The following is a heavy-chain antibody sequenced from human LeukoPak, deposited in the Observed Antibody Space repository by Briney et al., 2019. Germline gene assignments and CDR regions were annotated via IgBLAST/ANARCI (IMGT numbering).Heavy chain of an antibody. CDR3: AKDLHGDSNYDWFDP. J-gene: IGHJ5*02. Sequence: GGSLRLSCAASGFTFSSYAMSWVRQAPGKGLEWVSAISGSGGSTYYADSVKGRFTISRDNSKNTLYLQMNSLRAEDTAVYYCAKDLHGDSNYDWFDPWGQGTLVTLSS. CDR1: GFTFSSYA. D-gene: IGHD4-11*01. V-gene: IGHV3-23*01. CDR2: ISGSGGST.